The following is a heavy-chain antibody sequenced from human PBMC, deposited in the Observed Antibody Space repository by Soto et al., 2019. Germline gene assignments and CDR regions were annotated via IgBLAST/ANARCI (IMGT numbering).Heavy chain of an antibody. CDR3: ARLDLSGWPYYYYYYGMDV. D-gene: IGHD6-19*01. CDR2: INHSGST. V-gene: IGHV4-34*01. Sequence: SEALSLTCAVYGGSFSGYYWSWIRQPPGKGLEWIGEINHSGSTNYNPSLKSRVTISVDTSKNQFSLKLSSVTAADTAVYYCARLDLSGWPYYYYYYGMDVWSQGTTVTVSS. CDR1: GGSFSGYY. J-gene: IGHJ6*02.